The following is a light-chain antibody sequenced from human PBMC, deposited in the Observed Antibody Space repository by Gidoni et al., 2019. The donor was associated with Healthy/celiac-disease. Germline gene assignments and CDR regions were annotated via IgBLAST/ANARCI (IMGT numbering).Light chain of an antibody. CDR1: QSVRSH. J-gene: IGKJ5*01. CDR3: QQRSNWPPTIT. Sequence: EIVLTHSPATLSLSPGESATLSCRASQSVRSHLAWSQQKPCQAPRLLIYDASNRATGIPARFSGSGAGTDYTLTISSIEPEDFAVYYCQQRSNWPPTITFGQGTRLEIK. V-gene: IGKV3-11*01. CDR2: DAS.